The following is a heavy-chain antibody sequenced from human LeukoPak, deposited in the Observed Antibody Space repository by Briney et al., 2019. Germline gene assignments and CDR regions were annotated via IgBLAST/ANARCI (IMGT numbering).Heavy chain of an antibody. D-gene: IGHD5-24*01. Sequence: PGGSPRLSCAASGFTFNSYAMSWVRQAPGKGLEWVSSITGSATSTYYADSVKGRFTISRDNSKNTLYLQVNSLRAEDTAVYYCVKDTSIDMASNDYWGQGALVTVSS. J-gene: IGHJ4*02. CDR2: ITGSATST. CDR1: GFTFNSYA. CDR3: VKDTSIDMASNDY. V-gene: IGHV3-23*01.